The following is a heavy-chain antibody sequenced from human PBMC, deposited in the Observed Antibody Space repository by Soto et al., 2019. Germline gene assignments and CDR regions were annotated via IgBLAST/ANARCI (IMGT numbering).Heavy chain of an antibody. CDR2: INHSGST. V-gene: IGHV4-34*01. CDR1: GGSFSGYY. Sequence: QVQLQQWGAGLLKPSETLSLTCAVYGGSFSGYYWSWILQPPGKGLEWIGEINHSGSTNYNPSLKSRVTISVDTSKNQFSLKLSSVTAADTAVYYCARGWSGWRVWLDYWGRGTLVTVSS. J-gene: IGHJ4*02. D-gene: IGHD6-19*01. CDR3: ARGWSGWRVWLDY.